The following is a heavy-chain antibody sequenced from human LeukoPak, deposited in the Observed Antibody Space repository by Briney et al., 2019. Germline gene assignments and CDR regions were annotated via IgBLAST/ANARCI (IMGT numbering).Heavy chain of an antibody. V-gene: IGHV1-69*13. CDR1: GGTFSSYA. J-gene: IGHJ5*02. D-gene: IGHD5-24*01. CDR3: AREARGGDNWFDP. Sequence: SVKVSCKASGGTFSSYAISWVRQAPGQGLEWMGGIIPIFGTANYAQKFQGRVTITADESTSTAYMELSSLRSEDTAVYYCAREARGGDNWFDPWGQGTLVTVSS. CDR2: IIPIFGTA.